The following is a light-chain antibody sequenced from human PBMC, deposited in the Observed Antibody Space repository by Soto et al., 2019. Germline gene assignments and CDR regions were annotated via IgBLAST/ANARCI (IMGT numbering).Light chain of an antibody. Sequence: IVMTQSPATLSVSXGERATISCRARQSVSSNLAWYHQNPGQPXRLLIYGASTRDTGITARFSGRGYGKEFNITISRLQSEDSAVYECQQYNHWWTVGQGTKVDIK. CDR2: GAS. V-gene: IGKV3D-15*01. CDR3: QQYNHWWT. CDR1: QSVSSN. J-gene: IGKJ1*01.